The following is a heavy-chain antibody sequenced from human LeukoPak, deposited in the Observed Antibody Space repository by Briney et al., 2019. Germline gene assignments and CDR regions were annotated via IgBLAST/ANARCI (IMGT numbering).Heavy chain of an antibody. CDR1: GFTFTSYA. CDR2: ISGSGGST. CDR3: AKRYCSSTSCSFFDF. J-gene: IGHJ4*02. D-gene: IGHD2-2*01. Sequence: GGSLRLSCAASGFTFTSYAMSWVRQAPGKGLEWVSAISGSGGSTYYADSVKGRFTISRDNSKNTLYVQMNSLRAEDTAVYYCAKRYCSSTSCSFFDFWGQGTLVTVSS. V-gene: IGHV3-23*01.